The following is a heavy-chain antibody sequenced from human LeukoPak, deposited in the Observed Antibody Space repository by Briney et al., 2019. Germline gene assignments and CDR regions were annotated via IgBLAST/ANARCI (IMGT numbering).Heavy chain of an antibody. CDR1: GGSISSYY. Sequence: SETLSLTCTVSGGSISSYYWSWIRQPPGKGLEWIGYIYYSGSTNYNPSLKSRVTISVDTSKNQFSLKLSSVTAADTAVYYCAGGGMITFGGVIDYYFDYWGQGTLVTISS. J-gene: IGHJ4*02. V-gene: IGHV4-59*01. D-gene: IGHD3-16*02. CDR2: IYYSGST. CDR3: AGGGMITFGGVIDYYFDY.